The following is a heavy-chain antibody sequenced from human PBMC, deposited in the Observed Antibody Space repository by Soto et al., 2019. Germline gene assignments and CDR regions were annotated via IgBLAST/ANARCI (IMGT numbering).Heavy chain of an antibody. CDR2: ISSSSSYI. V-gene: IGHV3-21*01. D-gene: IGHD6-13*01. CDR1: GFTFSSYS. CDR3: ARDPGIAADYWYFDL. J-gene: IGHJ2*01. Sequence: SGGSLRLSCAASGFTFSSYSMNWVRQAPGKGLEWGSSISSSSSYIYYADSVKGRFTISIDNAKNSLYLQMNSLRAEDTAVYYCARDPGIAADYWYFDLWGRGTLVTVSS.